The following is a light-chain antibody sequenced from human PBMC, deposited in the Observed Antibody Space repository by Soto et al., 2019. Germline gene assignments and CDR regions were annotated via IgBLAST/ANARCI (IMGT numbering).Light chain of an antibody. J-gene: IGLJ1*01. CDR3: NSYTAFNTRV. CDR2: EVS. Sequence: QSVLTQPASVSGSPGQSITISCTGTSSDIGAYNYVSWYQQHPGKAPKLLIYEVSDRPPGISDRFSGSKSGNTASLTISRLQSEDEADYYCNSYTAFNTRVFGTGTKLTFL. CDR1: SSDIGAYNY. V-gene: IGLV2-14*01.